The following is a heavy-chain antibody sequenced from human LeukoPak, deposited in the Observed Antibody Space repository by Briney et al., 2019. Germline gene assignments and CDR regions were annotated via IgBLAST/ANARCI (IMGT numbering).Heavy chain of an antibody. CDR2: NSAYNGNT. J-gene: IGHJ3*02. V-gene: IGHV1-18*01. CDR3: ARGSDAFDI. Sequence: ASVKVSCKPSGYTFTSYGISWVRQAPGQGLEWMGWNSAYNGNTNYAQKLHGRVTMTTDTSTSTAYMELRSLSSDYTAVYYCARGSDAFDIWGQGTMVTVCS. CDR1: GYTFTSYG.